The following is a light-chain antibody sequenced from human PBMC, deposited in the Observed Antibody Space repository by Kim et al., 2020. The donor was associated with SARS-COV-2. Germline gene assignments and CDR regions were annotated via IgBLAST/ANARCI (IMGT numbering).Light chain of an antibody. CDR1: QSITIY. CDR3: QHSYSNTPALT. Sequence: VGDRVTITCRASQSITIYLNWYLQRPGKAPKLLSNAASNLQSGVPSRFSGSGSGTDFTLTISSLQPEDFATYYCQHSYSNTPALTFGGGTKVDIK. V-gene: IGKV1-39*01. J-gene: IGKJ4*01. CDR2: AAS.